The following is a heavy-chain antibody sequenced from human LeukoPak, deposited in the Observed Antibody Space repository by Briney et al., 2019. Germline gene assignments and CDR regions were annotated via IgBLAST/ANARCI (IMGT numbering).Heavy chain of an antibody. CDR2: IRYDGSNK. Sequence: GGSLRLSCAASGFTFSSYGMHGVRQAPGKGLEWVAFIRYDGSNKYYADSVKGRFTISRDNSKNTLYLQMNSLRAEDTAVYYCAKGPSAVAPFDYWGREPWSSSPQ. V-gene: IGHV3-30*02. CDR3: AKGPSAVAPFDY. CDR1: GFTFSSYG. J-gene: IGHJ4*02. D-gene: IGHD6-19*01.